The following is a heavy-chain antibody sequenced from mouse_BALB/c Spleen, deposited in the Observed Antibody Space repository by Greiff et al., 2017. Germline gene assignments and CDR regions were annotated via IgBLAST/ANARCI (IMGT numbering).Heavy chain of an antibody. CDR1: GFTFSSFG. V-gene: IGHV5-17*02. Sequence: EVKLMESGGGLVQPGGSRKLSCAASGFTFSSFGMHWVRQAPEKGLEWVAYISSGSSTIYYADTVKGRFTISRDNPKNTLFLQMTSLRSEDTAMYYCARRYGNYGYFDVWGAGTTVTVSS. D-gene: IGHD2-10*02. CDR3: ARRYGNYGYFDV. CDR2: ISSGSSTI. J-gene: IGHJ1*01.